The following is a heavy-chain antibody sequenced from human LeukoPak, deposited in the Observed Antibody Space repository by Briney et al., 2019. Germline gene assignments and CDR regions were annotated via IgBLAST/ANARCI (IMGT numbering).Heavy chain of an antibody. V-gene: IGHV1-2*02. J-gene: IGHJ4*02. Sequence: ASVKVSCKASGYTFTGYYMHWVRQAPGQGLEWMGWINPNSGGTNYAQEFQGRVTMTRDTSISTAYMELSRLRSDDTAVYYCAREGEAVAGTLIDYWGQGTLVTVSS. D-gene: IGHD6-19*01. CDR1: GYTFTGYY. CDR2: INPNSGGT. CDR3: AREGEAVAGTLIDY.